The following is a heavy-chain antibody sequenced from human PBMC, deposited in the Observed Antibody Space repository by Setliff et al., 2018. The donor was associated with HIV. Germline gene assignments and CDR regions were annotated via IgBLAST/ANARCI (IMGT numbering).Heavy chain of an antibody. CDR1: GYTFTTYG. CDR2: ISAYNGNT. Sequence: GASVKVSCKASGYTFTTYGISWVRQAPGQGLEWMGWISAYNGNTNYAQKLQGRVTMTTDTSTSTAYMELSRLKSDDAAVYFCATFDYGHSLGKIDYWGQGTLVTVSS. CDR3: ATFDYGHSLGKIDY. J-gene: IGHJ4*02. V-gene: IGHV1-18*01. D-gene: IGHD4-17*01.